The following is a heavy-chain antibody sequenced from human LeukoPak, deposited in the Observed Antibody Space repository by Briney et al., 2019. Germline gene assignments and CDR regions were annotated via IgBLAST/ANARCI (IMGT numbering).Heavy chain of an antibody. J-gene: IGHJ4*02. V-gene: IGHV3-9*01. Sequence: TGGSLRLSCAASGFTFDDYAMHWVRQAPGKGLEWVSGIIWSSGIVVYADSVKGRFTISRDNAKNSLYLQMNSLRAEDTAVYYCASVPFQDIVVVPAAGDYWGQGTLVTVSS. CDR1: GFTFDDYA. CDR2: IIWSSGIV. CDR3: ASVPFQDIVVVPAAGDY. D-gene: IGHD2-2*01.